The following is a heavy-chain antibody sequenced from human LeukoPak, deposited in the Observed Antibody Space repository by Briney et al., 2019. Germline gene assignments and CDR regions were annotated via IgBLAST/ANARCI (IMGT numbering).Heavy chain of an antibody. J-gene: IGHJ1*01. Sequence: GGSLRLSCAASGFTFRAAWMSWVRQAPGKGLELVGRIRDNGSGAAPDYAAPVKGRFSVSRDDSKNTFYLQMDGATTEDTAVYYCAADTPAPLAQIDHWGQGALVIVSA. CDR1: GFTFRAAW. CDR3: AADTPAPLAQIDH. V-gene: IGHV3-15*01. CDR2: IRDNGSGAAP. D-gene: IGHD1-14*01.